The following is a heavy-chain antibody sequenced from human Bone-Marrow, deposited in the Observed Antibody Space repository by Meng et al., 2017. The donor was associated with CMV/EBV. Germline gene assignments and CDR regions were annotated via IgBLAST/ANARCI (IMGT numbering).Heavy chain of an antibody. V-gene: IGHV3-7*01. CDR2: IKQDGSEK. D-gene: IGHD2-8*01. CDR3: ARVVCTNGVCYTGYYFDY. Sequence: GGSLRLSCAASGFTFSSYWMSWVRQAPGKGPEWVANIKQDGSEKYYVDSVKGRFTISRDNAKNSLYLQMNSLRAEDTAVYYCARVVCTNGVCYTGYYFDYWGQGTLVTVSS. CDR1: GFTFSSYW. J-gene: IGHJ4*02.